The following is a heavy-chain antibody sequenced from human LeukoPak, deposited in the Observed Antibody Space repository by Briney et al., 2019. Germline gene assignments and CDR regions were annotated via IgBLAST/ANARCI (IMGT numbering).Heavy chain of an antibody. CDR1: GYTFTNYG. V-gene: IGHV1-2*02. J-gene: IGHJ4*02. CDR2: INPNSGDT. CDR3: ARDRAASWYGGEDF. D-gene: IGHD6-13*01. Sequence: ASVKVSCKASGYTFTNYGINWVRQAPGQGLEWMGWINPNSGDTDYSQKFQGRVTLTRDTSITTTYMELSGLASDDTAIYYCARDRAASWYGGEDFWGQGTLVTVSS.